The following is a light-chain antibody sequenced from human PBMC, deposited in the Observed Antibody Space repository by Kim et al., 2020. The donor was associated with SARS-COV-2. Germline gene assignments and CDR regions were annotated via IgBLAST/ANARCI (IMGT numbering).Light chain of an antibody. CDR2: TAS. V-gene: IGKV1-39*01. Sequence: SEGDRVTITCRASQNIKNYLNWYQQRPGKAPKLQIYTASSLQSGVPSRFSGSGSGTDFTRTISSLQPEDFATYYCQQSYSTPPWTFGQGTKVDIK. CDR3: QQSYSTPPWT. CDR1: QNIKNY. J-gene: IGKJ1*01.